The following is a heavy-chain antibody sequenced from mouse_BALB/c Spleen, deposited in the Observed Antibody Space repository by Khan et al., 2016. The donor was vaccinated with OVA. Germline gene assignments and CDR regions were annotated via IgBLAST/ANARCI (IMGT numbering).Heavy chain of an antibody. CDR3: TTAYYRYYFDY. V-gene: IGHV1S134*01. D-gene: IGHD2-14*01. CDR2: IYPGNGYT. Sequence: VRLQQSGAELGRPGSPVKLSCKTSGSTFTSYGIKWVKQRPGQGLEWIGYIYPGNGYTEYNERFQGKAILTSDTSSSTAYMQLRSLTSEDSAIYFCTTAYYRYYFDYWGQGTTLTVSS. CDR1: GSTFTSYG. J-gene: IGHJ2*01.